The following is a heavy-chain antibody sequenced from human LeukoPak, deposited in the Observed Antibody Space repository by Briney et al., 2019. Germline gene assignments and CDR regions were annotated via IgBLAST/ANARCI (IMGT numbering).Heavy chain of an antibody. J-gene: IGHJ4*02. CDR3: ARHNAPRRVGFDF. Sequence: NPSETLSLTCSVSGDSVRNDFYYWGWIRQPPGKGLEWVACLSHAGNTWYNPSLESRLSISVDTSKNQFSLKFSSVTAADTALYWRARHNAPRRVGFDFWGQGILVTVSS. D-gene: IGHD2-2*01. V-gene: IGHV4-39*01. CDR2: LSHAGNT. CDR1: GDSVRNDFYY.